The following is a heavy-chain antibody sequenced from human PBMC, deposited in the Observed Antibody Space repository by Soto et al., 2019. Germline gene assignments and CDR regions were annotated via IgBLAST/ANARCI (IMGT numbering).Heavy chain of an antibody. CDR1: GFAFSTYW. Sequence: EVQLVESGGGLVQPGGSLRLSCAASGFAFSTYWMHWVRQAPGKGLLWVARIKFDGSSTYSADSVKGRFTISRDDAKNILCLQMNVLRVDDTAVYYCARGAKNIYAMDFWGQGTTVTVSS. V-gene: IGHV3-74*01. CDR2: IKFDGSST. CDR3: ARGAKNIYAMDF. J-gene: IGHJ6*02.